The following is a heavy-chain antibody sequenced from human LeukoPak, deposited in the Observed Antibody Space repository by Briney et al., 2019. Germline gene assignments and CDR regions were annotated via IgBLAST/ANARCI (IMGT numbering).Heavy chain of an antibody. CDR1: GDSISRGRYY. Sequence: SETLSLTCTVSGDSISRGRYYWSWIRQPAGKGLEWIGRIYTTGSSNYNPSLKSRVTISVDTSKNQFSLKLSSVTAADTAVYYCASLPWELPHYYYYYYMDVWGIGTTVTVSS. J-gene: IGHJ6*03. V-gene: IGHV4-61*02. CDR2: IYTTGSS. D-gene: IGHD1-26*01. CDR3: ASLPWELPHYYYYYYMDV.